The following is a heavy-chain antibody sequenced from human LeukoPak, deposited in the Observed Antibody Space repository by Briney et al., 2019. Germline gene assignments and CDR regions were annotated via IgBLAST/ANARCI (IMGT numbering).Heavy chain of an antibody. CDR2: ISGRSRTI. CDR3: ARDYGSGSHYNDY. D-gene: IGHD3-10*01. CDR1: GFTFSSYG. J-gene: IGHJ4*02. V-gene: IGHV3-48*02. Sequence: PGVSLRLSCAASGFTFSSYGMNWVRQAPGKGLEWVSYISGRSRTIYYADSVRGRFTISRDNAWNSLYLQMNSLRDEDTAVYYCARDYGSGSHYNDYWGQGTLVTASS.